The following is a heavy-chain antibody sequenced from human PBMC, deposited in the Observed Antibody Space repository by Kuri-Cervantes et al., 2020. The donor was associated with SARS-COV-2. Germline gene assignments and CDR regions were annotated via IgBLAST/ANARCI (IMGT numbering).Heavy chain of an antibody. V-gene: IGHV3-30*02. Sequence: GGSLRLSCAASGFTFSSCGMHWVRQAPGKGLEWVAFIRYDGSNKDYLDSVKGRFTISRDNSMNTLSLQMNSLRAEDTAVYYCARVGSSSWYFDYWGQGTLVTVSS. J-gene: IGHJ4*02. CDR2: IRYDGSNK. CDR1: GFTFSSCG. CDR3: ARVGSSSWYFDY. D-gene: IGHD6-13*01.